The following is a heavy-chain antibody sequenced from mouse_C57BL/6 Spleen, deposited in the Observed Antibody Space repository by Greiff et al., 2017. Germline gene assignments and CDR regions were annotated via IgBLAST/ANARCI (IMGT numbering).Heavy chain of an antibody. J-gene: IGHJ2*01. CDR3: TVGGYYFDY. D-gene: IGHD1-1*02. CDR2: IRLKSDNYAT. CDR1: GFTFSNYW. V-gene: IGHV6-3*01. Sequence: VKVEESGGGLVQPGGSMKLSCVASGFTFSNYWMNWVRQSPEKGLEWVAQIRLKSDNYATHYAESVKGRFTISRDDSKSSVYLQMNNLRAEDTGIYYCTVGGYYFDYWGQGTTLTVSS.